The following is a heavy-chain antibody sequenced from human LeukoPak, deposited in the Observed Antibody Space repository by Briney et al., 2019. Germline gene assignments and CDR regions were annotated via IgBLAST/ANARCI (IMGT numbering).Heavy chain of an antibody. CDR1: GFTFSASV. CDR3: VRRLAAAGTLDY. D-gene: IGHD6-13*01. Sequence: GGSLRLSCAASGFTFSASVMHWVRQASGKGLEWVGRIGNKANSYATVYAASVKGRFTISRDDSKNTAYLQMNSLRDEDTAVYYCVRRLAAAGTLDYWGQGTLVTVSS. V-gene: IGHV3-73*01. J-gene: IGHJ4*02. CDR2: IGNKANSYAT.